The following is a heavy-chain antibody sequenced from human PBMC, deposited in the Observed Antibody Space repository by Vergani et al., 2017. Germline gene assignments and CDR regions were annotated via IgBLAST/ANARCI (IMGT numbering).Heavy chain of an antibody. CDR1: GFTLNTYG. CDR3: ENCVRAGNVGVAYFGMDV. V-gene: IGHV3-30*02. D-gene: IGHD1-26*01. J-gene: IGHJ6*02. Sequence: QVQILQSGGGVVQPGGSLRLSCTLSGFTLNTYGIHWVRQAPGKGLEWVSFIRYDGSSEYYGDSVKGRFTISRDKSQNTVNMQMNSLRTEDTAVYFCENCVRAGNVGVAYFGMDVWGRGTTVTVSS. CDR2: IRYDGSSE.